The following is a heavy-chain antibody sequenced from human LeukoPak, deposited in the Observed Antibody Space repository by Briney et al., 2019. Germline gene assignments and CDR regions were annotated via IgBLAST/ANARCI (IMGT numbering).Heavy chain of an antibody. CDR3: ARDRGYSSNRNWFDP. J-gene: IGHJ5*02. Sequence: ASVKVSCKASGYTFTDYYLHWVRQAPGQGLEWMGWIHPNSGSTNYAQKFQGRVTVTRDTSISTVYMELSSLRSDDTAVYYCARDRGYSSNRNWFDPWGQGTLVTVSS. CDR2: IHPNSGST. V-gene: IGHV1-2*02. D-gene: IGHD6-13*01. CDR1: GYTFTDYY.